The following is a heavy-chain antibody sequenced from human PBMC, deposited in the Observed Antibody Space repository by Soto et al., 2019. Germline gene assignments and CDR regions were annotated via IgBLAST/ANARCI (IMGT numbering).Heavy chain of an antibody. CDR2: IWYDGSNK. V-gene: IGHV3-33*01. D-gene: IGHD4-17*01. CDR3: ARGMTTFDYYYMDV. J-gene: IGHJ6*03. Sequence: PGGSLRLSCAASGFTFSSYGMHLVRQAPGKGLEWVAVIWYDGSNKYYADSVKGRFTISRDNSKNTLYLQMNSLRAEDTAVYYCARGMTTFDYYYMDVWGKGTTVTVSS. CDR1: GFTFSSYG.